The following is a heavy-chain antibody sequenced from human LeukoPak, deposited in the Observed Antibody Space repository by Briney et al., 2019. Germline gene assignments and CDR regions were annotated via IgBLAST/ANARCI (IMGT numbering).Heavy chain of an antibody. J-gene: IGHJ4*02. CDR2: ISGSGGST. Sequence: GGSLRLSCAASGFTVSLYWMSWVRQAPGKGLEWVSAISGSGGSTYYADSVKGRFTISRDNSKNTLYLQMNSLRAEDTAVYYCATEWEPNDYWGQGTLVTVSS. CDR3: ATEWEPNDY. V-gene: IGHV3-23*01. CDR1: GFTVSLYW. D-gene: IGHD1-26*01.